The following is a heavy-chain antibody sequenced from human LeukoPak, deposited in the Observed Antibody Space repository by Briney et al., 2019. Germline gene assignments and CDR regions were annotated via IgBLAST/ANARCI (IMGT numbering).Heavy chain of an antibody. Sequence: PGGSLRLSCAASGFTFRSYSMNWVRQAPGKGLEWVSSISSSSSYIYYADSVKGRFTISRDNAKNSLYLQMNSLRAEDTAVYYCARDPWDVVVPAAQTTTERPGYYYGMDVWGQGTTVTVSS. V-gene: IGHV3-21*01. D-gene: IGHD2-2*01. CDR1: GFTFRSYS. CDR2: ISSSSSYI. J-gene: IGHJ6*02. CDR3: ARDPWDVVVPAAQTTTERPGYYYGMDV.